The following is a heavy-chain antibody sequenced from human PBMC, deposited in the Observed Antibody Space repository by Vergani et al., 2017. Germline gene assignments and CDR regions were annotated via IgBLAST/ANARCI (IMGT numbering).Heavy chain of an antibody. J-gene: IGHJ5*02. CDR1: GDSINNGSYY. V-gene: IGHV4-61*02. D-gene: IGHD5-24*01. Sequence: QVQLQESGPGLVKPSQTLSLTCSVSGDSINNGSYYWSWVRQPAGKGLEWIGRISISGNTDYNSSLKRRISMSVETSKTQFSLKVNSLTAADTAVYYCARDKRWGHSVDRWGQGTLVTVSS. CDR2: ISISGNT. CDR3: ARDKRWGHSVDR.